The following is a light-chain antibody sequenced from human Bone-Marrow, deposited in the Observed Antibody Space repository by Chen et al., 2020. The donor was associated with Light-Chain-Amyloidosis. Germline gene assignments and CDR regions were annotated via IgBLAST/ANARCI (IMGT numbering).Light chain of an antibody. CDR2: EGY. J-gene: IGLJ2*01. CDR3: CAYGGYSPFV. Sequence: QSDLTQPASASGSPGQSVPISCTGHSIGTFNLVSWYQQSPGNAPKPIIYEGYARPSEVPDRFSGSTSGSTASLRISGLQTEDEADYHCCAYGGYSPFVFGGGTKLTVL. V-gene: IGLV2-23*03. CDR1: SIGTFNL.